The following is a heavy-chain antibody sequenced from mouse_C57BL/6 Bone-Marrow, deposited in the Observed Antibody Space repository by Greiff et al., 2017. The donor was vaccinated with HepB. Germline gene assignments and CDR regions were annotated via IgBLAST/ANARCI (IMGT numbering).Heavy chain of an antibody. Sequence: QVQLQQPGAELVKPGASVKMSCKASGYTFTSYWITWVKQRPGQGLEWIGDIYPGSGSTNYNEKFKSKATLPVDTSSSTAYMQLSSLTSEDSAVYYCARRYYGSSWYFDVWGTETTVTVSS. J-gene: IGHJ1*03. CDR1: GYTFTSYW. D-gene: IGHD1-1*01. CDR3: ARRYYGSSWYFDV. CDR2: IYPGSGST. V-gene: IGHV1-55*01.